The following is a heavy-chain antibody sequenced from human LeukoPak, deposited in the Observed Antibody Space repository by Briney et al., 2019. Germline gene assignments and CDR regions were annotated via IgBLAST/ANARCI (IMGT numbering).Heavy chain of an antibody. D-gene: IGHD2-21*01. CDR2: INHSGST. CDR1: GGSFSAYY. Sequence: SETLSLTCAVYGGSFSAYYWNWIRQPPGKGLELIGEINHSGSTNYNPSLKSRVNISVDTSKNQFSLKLSSVTAADTAVYYCARVSRLWWARDIWGQGTMVTVSS. V-gene: IGHV4-34*01. CDR3: ARVSRLWWARDI. J-gene: IGHJ3*02.